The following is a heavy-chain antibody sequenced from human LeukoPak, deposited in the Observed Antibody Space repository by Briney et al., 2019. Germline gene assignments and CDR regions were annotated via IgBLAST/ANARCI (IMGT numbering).Heavy chain of an antibody. CDR3: ARGAGYNYPYYFDY. J-gene: IGHJ4*02. V-gene: IGHV3-53*01. D-gene: IGHD5-24*01. Sequence: GGSLRLSCAASGFTVSSNCMNWVRQAPGKGLEWVSVIYGGGNIYYADSVKGRFTISRDNSKNTLYLQMNSLRAEDTAVYYCARGAGYNYPYYFDYWGQGTLVTVSS. CDR2: IYGGGNI. CDR1: GFTVSSNC.